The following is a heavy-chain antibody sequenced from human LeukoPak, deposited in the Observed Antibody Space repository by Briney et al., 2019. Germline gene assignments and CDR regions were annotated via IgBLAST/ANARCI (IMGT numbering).Heavy chain of an antibody. CDR1: GGTFSSYA. Sequence: ASVKVSCKASGGTFSSYAISWVRQAPGQGLEWMGGIIPIFGTANYAQKFQGRVTITADESTSTAYMELSSLRSDDTAVYYCARVGSSGWYDHPTLDYWGQGTLLTVSS. CDR2: IIPIFGTA. CDR3: ARVGSSGWYDHPTLDY. D-gene: IGHD6-19*01. V-gene: IGHV1-69*13. J-gene: IGHJ4*02.